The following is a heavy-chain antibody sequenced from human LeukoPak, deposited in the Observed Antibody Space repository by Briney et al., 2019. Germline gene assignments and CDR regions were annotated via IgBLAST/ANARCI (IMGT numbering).Heavy chain of an antibody. CDR2: INHSGST. CDR3: ATTMVRGVIKN. J-gene: IGHJ4*02. V-gene: IGHV4-34*01. CDR1: GGSFSGYY. Sequence: SETLSLTCAVYGGSFSGYYWSWIRQPPGKGLEWIGEINHSGSTNYNPSLKSRVTISVDTSKNQFSLKLSSVTAADTAVYYCATTMVRGVIKNWGQGTLVTVSS. D-gene: IGHD3-10*01.